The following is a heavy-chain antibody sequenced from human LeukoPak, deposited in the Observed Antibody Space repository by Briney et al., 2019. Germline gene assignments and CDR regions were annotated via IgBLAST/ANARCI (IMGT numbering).Heavy chain of an antibody. CDR3: ARDPHSSGYSWYFDL. J-gene: IGHJ2*01. CDR2: IYHSGST. Sequence: SETLSLTCTVSGYSISSGYYWGWIRQPPGKGLEWIGSIYHSGSTYYNPSLKSRVTISVDTSKNQFSLKLSSVTAADTAVYYCARDPHSSGYSWYFDLWGRGTLVTVSS. CDR1: GYSISSGYY. D-gene: IGHD3-22*01. V-gene: IGHV4-38-2*02.